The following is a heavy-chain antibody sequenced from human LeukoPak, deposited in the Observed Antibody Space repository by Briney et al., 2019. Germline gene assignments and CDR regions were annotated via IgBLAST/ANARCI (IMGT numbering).Heavy chain of an antibody. V-gene: IGHV1-18*01. Sequence: ASVKVSCKASGYTFTSYGISWVRQAPGQGLEWMGWISAYNGNTNYAQKLQGRVTMTTDTSTSTAYMELRSLRSDDTAVYYCARDGYYYDSSGYSGIDYWGQGTLVTVSS. CDR2: ISAYNGNT. D-gene: IGHD3-22*01. CDR1: GYTFTSYG. J-gene: IGHJ4*02. CDR3: ARDGYYYDSSGYSGIDY.